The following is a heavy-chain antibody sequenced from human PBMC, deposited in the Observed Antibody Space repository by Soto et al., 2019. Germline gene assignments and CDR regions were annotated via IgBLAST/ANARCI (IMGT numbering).Heavy chain of an antibody. V-gene: IGHV1-69*18. CDR1: GDRFTSYG. J-gene: IGHJ4*02. D-gene: IGHD3-10*01. CDR3: ARDRADRGFDY. Sequence: DLEQSGAEVTKPGSSVTVSCKASGDRFTSYGISWVRQAPGQGLEWVGTVLPVLGTTNYAQKLRGRVIITADESTSTVYMELGSLRSDDTAIYYCARDRADRGFDYWGQGTLVTVSS. CDR2: VLPVLGTT.